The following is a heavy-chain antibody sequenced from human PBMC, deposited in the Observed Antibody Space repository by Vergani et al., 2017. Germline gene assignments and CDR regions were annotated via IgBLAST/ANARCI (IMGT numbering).Heavy chain of an antibody. CDR2: ISSSGSTI. J-gene: IGHJ6*03. Sequence: QVQLVESGGGLVKPGGSLRLSCAASGFTFSDYYMSWIRQAPGKGLEWVSYISSSGSTIYYADSVKGRFTISRDNAKNSLYLQMNSLSAEDTAVYYCARDVLVVVPAAIPNYYYYMDVWGKGTTVTVSS. V-gene: IGHV3-11*01. CDR3: ARDVLVVVPAAIPNYYYYMDV. D-gene: IGHD2-2*01. CDR1: GFTFSDYY.